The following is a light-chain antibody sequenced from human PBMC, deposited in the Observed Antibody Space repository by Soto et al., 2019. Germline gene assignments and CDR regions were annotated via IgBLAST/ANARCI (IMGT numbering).Light chain of an antibody. CDR3: QQYENFPLT. CDR1: QSISGW. CDR2: KAS. Sequence: DIQMTQSPSTLSASVGDRVTIGCRASQSISGWLAWYQQKPGKAPKLRIYKASILESGVPSRFSGSGSATAFTLTISSLQPEDFASYSCQQYENFPLTFGGGTKV. V-gene: IGKV1-5*03. J-gene: IGKJ4*01.